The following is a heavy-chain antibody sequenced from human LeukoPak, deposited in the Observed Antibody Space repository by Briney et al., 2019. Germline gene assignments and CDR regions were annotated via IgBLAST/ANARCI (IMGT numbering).Heavy chain of an antibody. V-gene: IGHV4-39*01. CDR1: SGSISGSTYY. CDR3: ARPDFWSGYAFDY. D-gene: IGHD3-3*01. CDR2: VDHSGYT. Sequence: SETLSLTCTVSSGSISGSTYYWGWIRQPPGKGLEWIGSVDHSGYTYYNPSLKSRATIPVDTSKNQFSLDLRSVTAADTAVYYCARPDFWSGYAFDYWGQRTLVTVSS. J-gene: IGHJ4*02.